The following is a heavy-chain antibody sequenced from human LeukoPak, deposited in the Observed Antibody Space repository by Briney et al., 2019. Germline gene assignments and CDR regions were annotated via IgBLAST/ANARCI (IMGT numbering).Heavy chain of an antibody. V-gene: IGHV3-21*01. CDR1: GFTFSSYS. CDR2: ISSSGSNI. D-gene: IGHD4-23*01. CDR3: ARPKYGSNNYFDY. J-gene: IGHJ4*02. Sequence: GGSLRLSCAASGFTFSSYSMNWVRQAPGKGLKWFTTISSSGSNIYYADSVKGRFTISRANTKNSLYLQMNSLKAEDTAWYFCARPKYGSNNYFDYWGQGTLVTVSS.